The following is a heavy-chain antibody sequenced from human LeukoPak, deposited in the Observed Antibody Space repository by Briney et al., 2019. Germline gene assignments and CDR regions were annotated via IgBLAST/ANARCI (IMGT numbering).Heavy chain of an antibody. J-gene: IGHJ6*02. CDR1: SGSISSSSYY. V-gene: IGHV4-39*07. CDR3: ATSYDSSGYGMDV. Sequence: SETLSLTCTVSSGSISSSSYYWGWIRQPPGTGLEWIGSIYYSGSTYYNPSLKSRVTISVDTSKNQFSLKLSSVTAADTAVYYCATSYDSSGYGMDVWGQWTTVTVSS. CDR2: IYYSGST. D-gene: IGHD3-22*01.